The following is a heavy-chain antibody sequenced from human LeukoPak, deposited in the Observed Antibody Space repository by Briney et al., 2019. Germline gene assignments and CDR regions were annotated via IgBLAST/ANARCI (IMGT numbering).Heavy chain of an antibody. CDR2: IIPILGIA. CDR1: GGTFSSYA. J-gene: IGHJ6*02. V-gene: IGHV1-69*04. D-gene: IGHD3-22*01. Sequence: ASVTVSCKASGGTFSSYAISWVRQAPGQGLEWMGRIIPILGIANYAQKFQGRVTITADKSTSTAYMELSSLRAEDTAVYYCARGLITMIVVARMDVWGQGTTVTVS. CDR3: ARGLITMIVVARMDV.